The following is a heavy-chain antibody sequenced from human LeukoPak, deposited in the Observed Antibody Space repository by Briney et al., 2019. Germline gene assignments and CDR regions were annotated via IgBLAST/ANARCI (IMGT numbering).Heavy chain of an antibody. D-gene: IGHD5-24*01. Sequence: GGSLRLSCAASGFTFSSYAMSWVRQAPGKGLEWVSAISGSGGSTYYADSVKGRFTISRDNAKNSLYLQMNSLRAEDTAVYYCARLGYTGLDYRGQGTLVTVSS. CDR1: GFTFSSYA. CDR3: ARLGYTGLDY. V-gene: IGHV3-23*01. J-gene: IGHJ4*02. CDR2: ISGSGGST.